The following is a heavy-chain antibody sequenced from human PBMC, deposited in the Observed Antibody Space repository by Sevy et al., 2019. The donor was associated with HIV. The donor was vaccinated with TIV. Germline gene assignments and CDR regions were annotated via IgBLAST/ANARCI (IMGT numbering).Heavy chain of an antibody. J-gene: IGHJ4*02. CDR1: GFTRFSKYS. CDR3: AADPVTPFQRSFDY. D-gene: IGHD5-18*01. CDR2: ISDSSRTI. Sequence: GGSLRLSCEASGFTRFSKYSMHWVRQAPGKGLEWISYISDSSRTIYYADSVWGRFTISRDNSKNSLYLVMNSLRDEDSAVYYCAADPVTPFQRSFDYWGQGALVTVSS. V-gene: IGHV3-48*02.